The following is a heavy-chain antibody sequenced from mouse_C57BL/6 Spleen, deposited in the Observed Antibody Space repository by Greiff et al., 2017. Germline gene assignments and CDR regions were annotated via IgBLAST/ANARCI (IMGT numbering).Heavy chain of an antibody. CDR1: GYTFTSYG. J-gene: IGHJ3*01. Sequence: QVQLKESGAELARPGASVKLSCKASGYTFTSYGISWVKQRTGQGLEWIGEIYPRSGNTYYNEKFKGKATLTADKSSSTAYMVLRSLTSDDSAVYFCARLNDSNFFAYWGQGTLVTVSA. V-gene: IGHV1-81*01. CDR2: IYPRSGNT. CDR3: ARLNDSNFFAY. D-gene: IGHD2-5*01.